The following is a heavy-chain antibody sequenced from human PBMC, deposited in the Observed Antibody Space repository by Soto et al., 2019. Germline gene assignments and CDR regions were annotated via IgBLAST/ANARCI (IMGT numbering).Heavy chain of an antibody. CDR1: GGTFSSYA. J-gene: IGHJ6*02. V-gene: IGHV1-69*01. CDR2: IIPIFGTA. Sequence: QVQLVQSGAEVKKPGSSVKVSCNASGGTFSSYAISWVRQAPGQGLEWMGGIIPIFGTANYAQKFQGRVTITADESTSTAYMELSRLRSEDTAVYYCARVDSTYYYYGMDVWGQGTTVTVSS. CDR3: ARVDSTYYYYGMDV.